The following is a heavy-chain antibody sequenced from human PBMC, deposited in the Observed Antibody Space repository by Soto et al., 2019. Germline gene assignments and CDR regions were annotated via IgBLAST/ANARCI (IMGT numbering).Heavy chain of an antibody. D-gene: IGHD3-10*01. Sequence: PGGSLRLSCAASGFTFSSYLIHWVRQGPGKGLEWVAVIWYDGSNKYYADSVKGRFTISRDNSKDTLYLQMNSLRTEDTAVYYCAKPQGIRCYFPLDFWGQGTLVTVSS. CDR3: AKPQGIRCYFPLDF. CDR1: GFTFSSYL. V-gene: IGHV3-33*06. J-gene: IGHJ4*02. CDR2: IWYDGSNK.